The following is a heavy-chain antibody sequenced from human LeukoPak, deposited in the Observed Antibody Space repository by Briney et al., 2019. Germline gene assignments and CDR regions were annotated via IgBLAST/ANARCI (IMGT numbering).Heavy chain of an antibody. CDR2: IYYSGST. V-gene: IGHV4-59*01. CDR3: ARESVYYDSSGYYYYYYYMDV. CDR1: GGSISSYY. J-gene: IGHJ6*03. Sequence: PSETLSLTCTVSGGSISSYYWSWIRQPPGKGLEWIGYIYYSGSTNYNPSLKSRVTISVDTPKNQFSLKLSSVTAADTAVYYCARESVYYDSSGYYYYYYYMDVWGKGTTVTISS. D-gene: IGHD3-22*01.